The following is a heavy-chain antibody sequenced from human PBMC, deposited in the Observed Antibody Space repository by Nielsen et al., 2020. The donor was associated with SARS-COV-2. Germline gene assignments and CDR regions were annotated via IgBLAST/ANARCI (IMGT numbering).Heavy chain of an antibody. CDR1: GGTFSSYA. D-gene: IGHD5-24*01. CDR3: ARSRDGYNYLPH. CDR2: IIPIFGTA. V-gene: IGHV1-69*13. Sequence: SVKVSCKASGGTFSSYAISWVRQAPGQGLEWMGGIIPIFGTANYAQKFQGRVTITADESTSTAYMELSSLRSEDTAVYYCARSRDGYNYLPHWGQGTLVTVSS. J-gene: IGHJ4*02.